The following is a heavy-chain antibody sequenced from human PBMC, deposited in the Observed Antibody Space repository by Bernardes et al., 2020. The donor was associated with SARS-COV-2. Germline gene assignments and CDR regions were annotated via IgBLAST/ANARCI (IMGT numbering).Heavy chain of an antibody. CDR2: LRGDGGEL. CDR3: AREVIYYAERSGDPKSYLDL. J-gene: IGHJ5*02. CDR1: EFTFSSYW. V-gene: IGHV3-7*01. D-gene: IGHD3-22*01. Sequence: GGSLRLSCAASEFTFSSYWMSWVRQAPGKGLEWVANLRGDGGELNYLDSVKGRFAISRDNGKNSLYLQMDTLRAEDTAVYYCAREVIYYAERSGDPKSYLDLWGQGVLVTASS.